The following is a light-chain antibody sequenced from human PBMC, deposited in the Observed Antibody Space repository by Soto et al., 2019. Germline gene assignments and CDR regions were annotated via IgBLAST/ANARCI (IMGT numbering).Light chain of an antibody. V-gene: IGLV1-40*01. CDR2: ANN. J-gene: IGLJ1*01. CDR3: QSYDSSLRDYV. Sequence: QSVLTQPPSVSGAPGQRVTISCTGSTSNIGADYDVHWYQQFPGTAPKLLIYANNNRPSGVPDRYSGSKSGTSASLAITGLQAEDEGDYYCQSYDSSLRDYVFGTGTKVTVL. CDR1: TSNIGADYD.